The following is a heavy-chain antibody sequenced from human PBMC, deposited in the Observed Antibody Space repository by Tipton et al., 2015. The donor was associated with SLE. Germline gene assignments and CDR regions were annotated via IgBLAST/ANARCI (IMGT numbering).Heavy chain of an antibody. CDR2: ISWNSGSI. D-gene: IGHD2-15*01. CDR1: GFTFDDYA. CDR3: AKRYCSGGSCYLGAFDI. V-gene: IGHV3-9*01. J-gene: IGHJ3*02. Sequence: SLRLSCAASGFTFDDYAVHWVRQAPGKGLEWVSGISWNSGSIGYADSVKGRFTISRDNAKNSLYLQMNSLRAEDTALYYCAKRYCSGGSCYLGAFDIWGQGTMVTVSS.